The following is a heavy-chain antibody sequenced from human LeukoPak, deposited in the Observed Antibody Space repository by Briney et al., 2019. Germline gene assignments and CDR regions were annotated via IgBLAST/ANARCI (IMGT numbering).Heavy chain of an antibody. CDR3: AKDGRDGYNRKPYYFDY. J-gene: IGHJ4*02. D-gene: IGHD5-24*01. Sequence: GGSLRLSCAASGFTFWSYAMTWVRQAPGKGLEWVSSIGGYGGTTYYADSVKGRFTISRDNAKNTLYLQMNSLRAEDTAIYYCAKDGRDGYNRKPYYFDYWGQGSLVAVSS. CDR1: GFTFWSYA. CDR2: IGGYGGTT. V-gene: IGHV3-23*01.